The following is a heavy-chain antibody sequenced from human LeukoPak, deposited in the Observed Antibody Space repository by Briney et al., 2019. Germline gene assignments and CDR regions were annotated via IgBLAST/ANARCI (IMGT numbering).Heavy chain of an antibody. CDR3: AKDRCSNGIGCYYYYMDV. CDR1: GFTFSIYG. Sequence: PGGSLRLSCAASGFTFSIYGMSWVRQAPGRGLEWVSAMSGSGGSTYYADSVKGRFSISRDSSKNILYLQMNSLRAEDTAVYYCAKDRCSNGIGCYYYYMDVWGKGTTVTISS. CDR2: MSGSGGST. D-gene: IGHD2-8*01. V-gene: IGHV3-23*01. J-gene: IGHJ6*03.